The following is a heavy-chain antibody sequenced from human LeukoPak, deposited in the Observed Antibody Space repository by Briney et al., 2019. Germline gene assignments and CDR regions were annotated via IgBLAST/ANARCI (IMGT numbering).Heavy chain of an antibody. Sequence: SETLSITCAVYGGSFSGYYWSWIRQPPGKGLEWIGEINHSGSTNYNPSLKSRVTISVDTSENQFSLKLSSVTAADTAVYYCARGQGYCSSTSCYRLYYYYYGMDVWGKGTTVTVSS. CDR3: ARGQGYCSSTSCYRLYYYYYGMDV. CDR1: GGSFSGYY. J-gene: IGHJ6*04. D-gene: IGHD2-2*01. CDR2: INHSGST. V-gene: IGHV4-34*01.